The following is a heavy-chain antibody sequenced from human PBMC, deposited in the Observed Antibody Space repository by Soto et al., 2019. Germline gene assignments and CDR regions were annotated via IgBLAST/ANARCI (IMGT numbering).Heavy chain of an antibody. D-gene: IGHD3-22*01. Sequence: SETLSLTCTVSGGSISSSSYYWGWIRQPPGKGLEWIGSIYYSGSTYYNPSLKSRVTISVDTSKNQFSLELSSVTAADTAVYYCATDSRYYDSSGYYNWGQGTLVTVSS. V-gene: IGHV4-39*01. CDR2: IYYSGST. CDR3: ATDSRYYDSSGYYN. J-gene: IGHJ4*02. CDR1: GGSISSSSYY.